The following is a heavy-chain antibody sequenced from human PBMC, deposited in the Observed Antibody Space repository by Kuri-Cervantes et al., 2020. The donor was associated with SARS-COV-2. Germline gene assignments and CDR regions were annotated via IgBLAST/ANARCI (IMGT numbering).Heavy chain of an antibody. CDR1: GFTFRTYA. Sequence: GESLKISCVASGFTFRTYAVHWVRQPPGKGLEWVAVISYDESNKYYADSVKGRFTISRDNSKNTLFLQMNSLRDEDTAVYYCAREASDTSFGVVMGGMDVWGQETTVNVSS. CDR3: AREASDTSFGVVMGGMDV. D-gene: IGHD3-3*01. J-gene: IGHJ6*02. CDR2: ISYDESNK. V-gene: IGHV3-30*04.